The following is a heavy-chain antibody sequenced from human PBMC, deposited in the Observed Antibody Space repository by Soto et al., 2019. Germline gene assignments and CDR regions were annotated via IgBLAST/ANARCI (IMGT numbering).Heavy chain of an antibody. V-gene: IGHV1-69*13. D-gene: IGHD3-10*01. CDR2: IIPIIGTP. CDR1: GGTFRNHV. J-gene: IGHJ4*02. Sequence: GGSVKVSCKASGGTFRNHVFNCVRQSPLQGLEWMGGIIPIIGTPNYAQKFQGRVTITADASTNTVYLDVSSLRSQDTAAYYCARDLEFRDGNISHLDYWGQGTLVTVSS. CDR3: ARDLEFRDGNISHLDY.